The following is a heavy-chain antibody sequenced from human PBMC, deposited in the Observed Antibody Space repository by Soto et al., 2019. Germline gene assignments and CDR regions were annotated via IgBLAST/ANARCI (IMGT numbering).Heavy chain of an antibody. V-gene: IGHV3-23*01. CDR1: GFTFSSYA. D-gene: IGHD3-9*01. Sequence: EVQLLESGGGLVQPGGSLRLSCAASGFTFSSYAMAWVRQAPGTGLEWVSVIDGSGGDTSFADSVKGRFSISRDNSKKKLSLHMNSLIAEDTATDDGANEILSAAYVETSPFDLWGQVTLVTVAS. CDR3: ANEILSAAYVETSPFDL. J-gene: IGHJ4*02. CDR2: IDGSGGDT.